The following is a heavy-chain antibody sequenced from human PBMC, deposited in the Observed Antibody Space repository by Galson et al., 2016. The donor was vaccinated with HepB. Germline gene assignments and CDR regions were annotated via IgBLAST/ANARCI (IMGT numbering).Heavy chain of an antibody. CDR2: IYYSGST. V-gene: IGHV4-61*01. CDR3: AGDFSLVVVAAGYFDL. CDR1: GGSVSRGSYY. D-gene: IGHD2-15*01. J-gene: IGHJ2*01. Sequence: LSLTCTVSGGSVSRGSYYWSWIRQPPGKGLEWIGYIYYSGSTKYNPSLKSRATISVDTSKNQFYLKLNSVTAADTAVYYCAGDFSLVVVAAGYFDLWGLCTLVTVSS.